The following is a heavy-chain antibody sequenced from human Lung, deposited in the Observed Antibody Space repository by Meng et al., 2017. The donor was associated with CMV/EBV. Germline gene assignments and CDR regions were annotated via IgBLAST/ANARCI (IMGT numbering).Heavy chain of an antibody. CDR1: TFIGYY. V-gene: IGHV1-2*02. CDR2: IDPLGGGT. D-gene: IGHD1-1*01. J-gene: IGHJ4*02. CDR3: ARDTIPSRLTDWNQKLEY. Sequence: TFIGYYLHWVRQAPGQGLEWVGGIDPLGGGTKFAQKFRGRVSMTRDTNVKTVYMELNRLKIDDTAVYFCARDTIPSRLTDWNQKLEYWGQGTLVTVSS.